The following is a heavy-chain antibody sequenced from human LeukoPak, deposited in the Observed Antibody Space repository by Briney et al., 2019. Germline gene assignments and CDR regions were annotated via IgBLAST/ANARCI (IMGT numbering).Heavy chain of an antibody. V-gene: IGHV4-38-2*02. J-gene: IGHJ5*02. Sequence: PSETLSLTCTVSGYSISSGYYWAWIRQPPGKGLEWIARIYYTGNSYYNPSLKSRVTISVDTSKNQFSLKLSSVTGADTAVYYCAREDYGESNPNWFDPWGQGTQVTVSS. CDR1: GYSISSGYY. D-gene: IGHD4-17*01. CDR2: IYYTGNS. CDR3: AREDYGESNPNWFDP.